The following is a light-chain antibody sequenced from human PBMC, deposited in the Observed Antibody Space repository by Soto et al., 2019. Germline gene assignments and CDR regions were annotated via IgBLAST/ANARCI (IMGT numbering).Light chain of an antibody. J-gene: IGKJ2*01. V-gene: IGKV1-39*01. CDR1: QVISQY. CDR3: HQSYSTPYT. Sequence: DLQLTQSPSSLSASVGDRVTLTCRASQVISQYVNWYQHKPGKAPKLLVYAATTLQSGVPSRFSGSGSRTDFTLTISSLQPDDFATYFCHQSYSTPYTFGQGTKLEIK. CDR2: AAT.